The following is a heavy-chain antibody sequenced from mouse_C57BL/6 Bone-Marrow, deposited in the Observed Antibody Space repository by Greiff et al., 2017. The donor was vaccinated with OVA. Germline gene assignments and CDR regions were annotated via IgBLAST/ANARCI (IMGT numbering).Heavy chain of an antibody. V-gene: IGHV1-19*01. CDR1: GYTFTDYY. CDR3: AAPYYGSSPDY. J-gene: IGHJ2*01. CDR2: INPYNGGT. D-gene: IGHD1-1*01. Sequence: EVQLQQSGPVLVKPGASVKMSCKASGYTFTDYYMNWVKQSHGKSLEWIGVINPYNGGTSYNQKFKGKATLTVDNSSSTASMELYSLTSEDSAVYYCAAPYYGSSPDYWGQGTTLTVSS.